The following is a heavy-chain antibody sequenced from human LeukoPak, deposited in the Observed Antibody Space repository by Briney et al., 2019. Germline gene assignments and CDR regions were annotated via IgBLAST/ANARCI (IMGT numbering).Heavy chain of an antibody. D-gene: IGHD6-19*01. CDR2: ISWNSGSI. CDR3: AKDITEYSSGWYDY. CDR1: GFTFDDYA. V-gene: IGHV3-9*01. J-gene: IGHJ4*02. Sequence: PGGSLRLSCAASGFTFDDYAMHWVRQAPGKGLEWVSGISWNSGSIGYADSVKGRFTISRDSAKNSLYLQMNSLRAEDTALYYCAKDITEYSSGWYDYWGQGTLVTVSS.